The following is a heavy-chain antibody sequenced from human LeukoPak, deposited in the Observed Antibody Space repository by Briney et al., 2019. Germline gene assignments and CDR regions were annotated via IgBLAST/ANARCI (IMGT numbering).Heavy chain of an antibody. V-gene: IGHV3-74*03. Sequence: GSLRLSRAASGFIFSNYRMHWVRQAPGKGLVWVSRVNNDGSSTTYADSVKGRFTISRDNAKNTLYLQMNSLRAEDTAVYYCAKGGLRVTDYWGQGTLVTVSS. CDR3: AKGGLRVTDY. D-gene: IGHD5/OR15-5a*01. J-gene: IGHJ4*02. CDR1: GFIFSNYR. CDR2: VNNDGSST.